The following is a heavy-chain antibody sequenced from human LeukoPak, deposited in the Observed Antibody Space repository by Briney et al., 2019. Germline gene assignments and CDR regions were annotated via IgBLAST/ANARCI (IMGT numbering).Heavy chain of an antibody. D-gene: IGHD3-10*01. CDR1: GGSISSYY. CDR3: ARDNRSRQYITMVRGEVRWFDP. V-gene: IGHV4-59*12. CDR2: ISYIGST. J-gene: IGHJ5*02. Sequence: SETLSLTCTVSGGSISSYYWSWIRQPPGKGLEWIGYISYIGSTNYNPSLKSRVTISVDTSKNQFSLKLSSVTAADTAVYYCARDNRSRQYITMVRGEVRWFDPWGQGTLVTVSS.